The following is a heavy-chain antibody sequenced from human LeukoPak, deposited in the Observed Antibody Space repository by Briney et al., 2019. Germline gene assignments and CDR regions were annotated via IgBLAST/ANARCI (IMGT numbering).Heavy chain of an antibody. Sequence: GGSLRLSCAASGFTFSSFGMHWVRQPPGKGLEWVALISYDGNNKYYPDSVKGRFTISRDNSKNTLYLQMNSLRADDTAVYYCANAYCTNGVCPNDYWGQGTLVTVSS. CDR2: ISYDGNNK. CDR1: GFTFSSFG. D-gene: IGHD2-8*01. J-gene: IGHJ4*02. V-gene: IGHV3-30*18. CDR3: ANAYCTNGVCPNDY.